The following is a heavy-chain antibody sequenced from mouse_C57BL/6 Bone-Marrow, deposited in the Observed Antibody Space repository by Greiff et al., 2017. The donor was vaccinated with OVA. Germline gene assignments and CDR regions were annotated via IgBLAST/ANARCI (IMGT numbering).Heavy chain of an antibody. CDR1: GISITTGNYR. D-gene: IGHD3-2*02. CDR3: ALGIRSGPHFDY. Sequence: EVKLVESGPGLVKPSQTVFLTCTVTGISITTGNYRWSWLRQFPGNKLEWIGYIYYSGTITYNPSLTSRTTITSDTPKNQFFLEMNSLTAEDTATYYCALGIRSGPHFDYWGKGTTLTVSS. J-gene: IGHJ2*01. CDR2: IYYSGTI. V-gene: IGHV3-5*01.